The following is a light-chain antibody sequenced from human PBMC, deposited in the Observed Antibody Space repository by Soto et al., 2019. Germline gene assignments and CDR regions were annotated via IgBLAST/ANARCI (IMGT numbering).Light chain of an antibody. CDR1: GSDVGAYNY. CDR3: SSYTGSSTPVV. J-gene: IGLJ2*01. V-gene: IGLV2-14*01. CDR2: EVT. Sequence: QSALTQPASVSGSPGQSIAISCTGTGSDVGAYNYVSWYQQHPGKAPKLLIFEVTNRPLGVSDRFSGSKSGNTASLTISGLQAEDEADYYCSSYTGSSTPVVFGGGTQLTVL.